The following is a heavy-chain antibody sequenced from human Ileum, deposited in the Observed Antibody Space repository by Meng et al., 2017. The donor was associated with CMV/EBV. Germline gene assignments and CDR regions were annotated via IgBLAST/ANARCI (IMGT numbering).Heavy chain of an antibody. J-gene: IGHJ4*02. V-gene: IGHV4-4*07. CDR2: IYTSGRT. CDR3: ARGPYSSSWSSFDY. Sequence: ESRPGLVRPSATLSRTCVASRGSIIMVYWSWTRQPARKGLEWVERIYTSGRTNYIPSLKSRVTMSVDTSKTQFSLKLSSVTAADTAVYYXARGPYSSSWSSFDYWGQGTLVTVSS. CDR1: RGSIIMVY. D-gene: IGHD6-13*01.